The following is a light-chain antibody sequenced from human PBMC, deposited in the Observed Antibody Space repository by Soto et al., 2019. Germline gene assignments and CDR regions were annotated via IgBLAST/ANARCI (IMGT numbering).Light chain of an antibody. CDR3: NSYAGSNNVV. V-gene: IGLV2-8*01. J-gene: IGLJ2*01. CDR1: SSDVGGYNY. CDR2: EVS. Sequence: QSALTQPPSASGSPGQSVTISCTGTSSDVGGYNYVSWYQHHPGKAPKLMIYEVSKRPSGVPDRFSGSKSGNTASLTVSGLQAEDEADYYCNSYAGSNNVVFGGGTKLTGL.